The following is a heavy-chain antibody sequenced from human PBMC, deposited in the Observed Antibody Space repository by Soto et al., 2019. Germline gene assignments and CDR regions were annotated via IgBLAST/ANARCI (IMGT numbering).Heavy chain of an antibody. V-gene: IGHV4-38-2*02. CDR2: IYHRGTT. J-gene: IGHJ4*01. Sequence: PSETLSLTCTVSGYSISSASYWAWIRQPPGKGPEWIASIYHRGTTFYNPSLKSRITISVDTSNNQFSLKLTSVTAADTAVYYCARVHVMVVAGSTFDYWGHGTLVTDSS. CDR3: ARVHVMVVAGSTFDY. CDR1: GYSISSASY. D-gene: IGHD6-19*01.